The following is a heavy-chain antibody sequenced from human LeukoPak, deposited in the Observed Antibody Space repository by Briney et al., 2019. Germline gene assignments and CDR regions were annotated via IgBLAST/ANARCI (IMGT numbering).Heavy chain of an antibody. CDR3: ARGVYIAAAQYGY. CDR1: GGSISSYY. J-gene: IGHJ4*02. D-gene: IGHD6-13*01. CDR2: ISDIGSI. Sequence: PSETLSLTCTVSGGSISSYYWSWIRQPPGKGLEWIAYISDIGSINYNPSLKSRVTISVDTSKNQFSLKLSSVTAADTAAYYCARGVYIAAAQYGYWGQGTLVTVSS. V-gene: IGHV4-59*01.